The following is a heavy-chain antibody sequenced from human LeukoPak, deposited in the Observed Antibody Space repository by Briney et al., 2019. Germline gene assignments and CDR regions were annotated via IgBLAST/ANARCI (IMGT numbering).Heavy chain of an antibody. CDR2: MYYSGST. V-gene: IGHV4-59*01. J-gene: IGHJ5*02. CDR1: GGSISTYY. CDR3: GRDPGGTHVS. Sequence: SETLSLTCTVSGGSISTYYWSWIRQPPGKGLEWIGYMYYSGSTNYNPSLKSRVTISGDRSKNQFALKLNSVTAADTAVYYCGRDPGGTHVSWDQGTLVTVSS.